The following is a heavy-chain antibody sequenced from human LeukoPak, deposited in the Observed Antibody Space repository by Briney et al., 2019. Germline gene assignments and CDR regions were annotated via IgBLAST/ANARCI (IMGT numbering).Heavy chain of an antibody. CDR1: GYTFTDYY. V-gene: IGHV1-2*02. D-gene: IGHD6-13*01. Sequence: GASVKVSCKASGYTFTDYYMHWVRQAPGQGLEWMGWINPNSGGTNYAQQFQGRVTMTRDTPISTAYMELSNLRSDDTAVYYCARGIAAAGGRWFDPWGQGTLVTVSS. CDR3: ARGIAAAGGRWFDP. J-gene: IGHJ5*02. CDR2: INPNSGGT.